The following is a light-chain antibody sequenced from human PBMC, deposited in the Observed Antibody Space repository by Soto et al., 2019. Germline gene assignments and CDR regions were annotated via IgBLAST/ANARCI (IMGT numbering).Light chain of an antibody. CDR2: DAS. CDR3: QQRSNWAIT. V-gene: IGKV3-11*01. J-gene: IGKJ5*01. CDR1: QSVSSY. Sequence: EIVLTQSPATLSLSPGERATLSCRASQSVSSYLAWYQQKPGQAPRLLIYDASNRATGIPARFSGSGYVTDFTLTISSLEPEDFAVYYCQQRSNWAITLGQGTRLEIK.